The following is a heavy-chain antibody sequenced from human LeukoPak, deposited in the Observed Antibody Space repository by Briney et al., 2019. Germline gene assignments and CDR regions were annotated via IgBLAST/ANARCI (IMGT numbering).Heavy chain of an antibody. CDR2: INHSGST. J-gene: IGHJ3*02. Sequence: SETPSLTCAVYGGSFSGYYWSWVRQPPGKGLEWIGEINHSGSTNYNPSLKSRVTISVDTSKNQFSLKLSSVTAADTAVYYCAGRYRFDAFDIWGQGTMVTVSS. CDR1: GGSFSGYY. CDR3: AGRYRFDAFDI. V-gene: IGHV4-34*01. D-gene: IGHD5-18*01.